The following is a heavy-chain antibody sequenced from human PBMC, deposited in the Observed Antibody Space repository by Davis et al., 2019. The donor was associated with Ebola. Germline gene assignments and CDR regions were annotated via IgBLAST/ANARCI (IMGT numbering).Heavy chain of an antibody. J-gene: IGHJ4*02. CDR2: ISSSSSYI. Sequence: GESLKISCTASGFTFGDYAMSWVRQAPGKGLEWVSSISSSSSYIYYADSVKGRFTISRDNAKNSLYLQMNSLRAEDTAVYYCARGWWELDPFDYWGQGTLVTVSS. D-gene: IGHD1-26*01. CDR1: GFTFGDYA. V-gene: IGHV3-21*01. CDR3: ARGWWELDPFDY.